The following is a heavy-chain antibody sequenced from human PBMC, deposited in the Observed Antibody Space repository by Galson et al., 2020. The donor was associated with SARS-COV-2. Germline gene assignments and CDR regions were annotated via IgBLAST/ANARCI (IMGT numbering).Heavy chain of an antibody. D-gene: IGHD6-13*01. Sequence: TGGSLRLSCTASGFTFGDYAMSWVRQAPGKGLEWVGFIRSKAYGGTTEYAASVKGRFTISRDDSKSIAYLQMNSLKTEDTAVYYCTRAVGYSSSWYSYYYYGMDVWGQGTTVTVSS. CDR3: TRAVGYSSSWYSYYYYGMDV. V-gene: IGHV3-49*04. CDR2: IRSKAYGGTT. CDR1: GFTFGDYA. J-gene: IGHJ6*02.